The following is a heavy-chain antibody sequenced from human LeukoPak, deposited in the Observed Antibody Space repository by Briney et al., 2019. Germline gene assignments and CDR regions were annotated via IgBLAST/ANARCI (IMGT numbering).Heavy chain of an antibody. Sequence: ASQTLSLTCTVSGDSISSGGYYWSWIRQHPGKGLEWIGYIYYSGSTYYNPSLKSRVTISVDTSKNQFSLKLSSVIAADTAVYYCAREVGRDGSYFDYWGQGTLVTVSS. V-gene: IGHV4-31*03. CDR3: AREVGRDGSYFDY. D-gene: IGHD5-24*01. CDR2: IYYSGST. J-gene: IGHJ4*02. CDR1: GDSISSGGYY.